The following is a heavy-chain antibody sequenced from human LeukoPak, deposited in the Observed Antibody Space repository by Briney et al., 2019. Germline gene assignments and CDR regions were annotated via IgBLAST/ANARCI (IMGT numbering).Heavy chain of an antibody. J-gene: IGHJ4*02. CDR3: ARVQGGASDY. CDR2: ITHNGST. D-gene: IGHD3-16*01. CDR1: GESLNDYY. V-gene: IGHV4-34*01. Sequence: PSETLSLTCGVHGESLNDYYWSWIRQSPGKGLEWIGEITHNGSTTFNPSLESRLTISVDTSKNQFSLKLSSVTAADTAVYYCARVQGGASDYWGQGTLVTVSS.